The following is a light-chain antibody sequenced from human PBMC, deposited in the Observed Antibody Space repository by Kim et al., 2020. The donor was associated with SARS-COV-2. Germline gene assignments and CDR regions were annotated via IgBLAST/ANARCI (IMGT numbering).Light chain of an antibody. J-gene: IGLJ2*01. CDR2: RNN. Sequence: QSVLTQPPSASGTPGQRVTISCSGSSSNIGSNYVYWYQQLPGTAPKLLIYRNNQRPSGVPDRFSGPKSGTSASLAISGLRSEDEADYYCAAWDDSLSGPGVFGGGTKLTVL. V-gene: IGLV1-47*01. CDR1: SSNIGSNY. CDR3: AAWDDSLSGPGV.